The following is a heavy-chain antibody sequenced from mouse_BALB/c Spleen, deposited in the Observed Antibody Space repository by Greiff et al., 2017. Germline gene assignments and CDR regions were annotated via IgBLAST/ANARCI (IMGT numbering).Heavy chain of an antibody. CDR1: GYTFSSYW. D-gene: IGHD1-1*01. CDR3: ARKVLLRYAMDY. CDR2: ILPGSGNT. Sequence: VQLQQSGAELIKPGASVKMSCKATGYTFSSYWIEWVKQRPGHGLEWIGEILPGSGNTNYNEKFKGKATFTADTSSNTAYMQLSSLTSEDSAVYCCARKVLLRYAMDYWGQGTLVTVSA. V-gene: IGHV1-9*01. J-gene: IGHJ4*01.